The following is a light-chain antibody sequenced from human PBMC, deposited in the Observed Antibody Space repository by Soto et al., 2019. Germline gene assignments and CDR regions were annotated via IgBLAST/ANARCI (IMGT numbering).Light chain of an antibody. CDR3: RQYTKDPPGT. CDR1: QDISHY. CDR2: YAA. V-gene: IGKV1-27*01. Sequence: DVQLTQSPSSLSASVGVRVTFTCRASQDISHYLAWYQQTPGKVPKLLLYYAANLQLAVPAHFSGSWSGTDFTLTISSLQPEDVGTYDCRQYTKDPPGTFGQGTKVDIK. J-gene: IGKJ1*01.